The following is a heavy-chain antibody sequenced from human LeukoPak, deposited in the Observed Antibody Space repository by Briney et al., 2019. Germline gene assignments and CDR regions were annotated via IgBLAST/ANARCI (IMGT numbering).Heavy chain of an antibody. J-gene: IGHJ6*04. V-gene: IGHV3-48*03. CDR2: ISSSGSTI. CDR3: AELGITMIGGV. CDR1: GPSISGRYW. Sequence: GTLSLTCAVSGPSISGRYWWSWVRQPPGKGLEWVSYISSSGSTIYYADSVKGRFTISRDNAKNSLYLQMNSLRAEDTAVYYCAELGITMIGGVWGKGTTVTISS. D-gene: IGHD3-10*02.